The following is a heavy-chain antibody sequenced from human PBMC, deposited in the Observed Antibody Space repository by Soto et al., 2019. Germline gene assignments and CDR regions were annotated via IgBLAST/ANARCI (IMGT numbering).Heavy chain of an antibody. CDR2: ISYDGSNK. CDR1: GFTFSSYG. J-gene: IGHJ4*02. Sequence: GGSLRLSCAASGFTFSSYGMHWVRQAPGKGLEWVAVISYDGSNKYYADSVKGRFTISRDNSKNTLYLQMNSLRAEDTAVYYCAKEGFYPGCSGGSCYSGLDYWGQGTLVTVSS. D-gene: IGHD2-15*01. V-gene: IGHV3-30*18. CDR3: AKEGFYPGCSGGSCYSGLDY.